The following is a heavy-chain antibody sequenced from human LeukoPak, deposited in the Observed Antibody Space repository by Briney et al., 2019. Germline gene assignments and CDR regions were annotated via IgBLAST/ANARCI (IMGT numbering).Heavy chain of an antibody. D-gene: IGHD1-14*01. J-gene: IGHJ5*02. Sequence: PSETLSLTCTDSGDSISSGGYYWSWIRQHPGKGLEWIGYIYYSGSTYYNPSLKSRVTISVDTSKNQFSLKLSSVTAADTAVYYCAREGPGIGWFDPWGQGTLVTVSS. CDR1: GDSISSGGYY. V-gene: IGHV4-31*03. CDR2: IYYSGST. CDR3: AREGPGIGWFDP.